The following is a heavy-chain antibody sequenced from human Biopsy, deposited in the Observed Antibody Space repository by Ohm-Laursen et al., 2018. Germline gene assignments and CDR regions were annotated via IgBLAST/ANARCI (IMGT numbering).Heavy chain of an antibody. CDR1: GFTFRDCG. CDR3: ARSRGSSGIATIYYYGMDV. D-gene: IGHD3-10*01. V-gene: IGHV3-30*03. Sequence: RSLSLSCAASGFTFRDCGMLWVRQAPDKGLEWVALISYDGSNKYYAESVKGRFTISRDNAKNSLYLQMNSLRAEDTAVYYCARSRGSSGIATIYYYGMDVWGQGTTVTVSS. J-gene: IGHJ6*02. CDR2: ISYDGSNK.